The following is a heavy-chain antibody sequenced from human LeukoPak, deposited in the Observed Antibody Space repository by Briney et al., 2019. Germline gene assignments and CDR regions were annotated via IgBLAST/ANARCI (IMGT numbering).Heavy chain of an antibody. CDR2: MSYDGSNK. CDR1: GFTFSSYA. V-gene: IGHV3-30-3*01. Sequence: GGSLRLSCAASGFTFSSYAMHWVRQAPGKGLEWVAVMSYDGSNKYYADSVKGRFTISRDNSKNTLYLQMNSLRADDTAVYYCARARSSRAKMTPGLIDYWGQGTLVTVSS. J-gene: IGHJ4*02. CDR3: ARARSSRAKMTPGLIDY. D-gene: IGHD3-22*01.